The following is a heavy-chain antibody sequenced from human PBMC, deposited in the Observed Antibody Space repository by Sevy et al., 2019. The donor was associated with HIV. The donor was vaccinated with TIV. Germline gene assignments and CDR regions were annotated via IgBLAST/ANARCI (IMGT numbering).Heavy chain of an antibody. Sequence: GGSLRLSCAASGFTFSDYYMSWIRQAPGKGLEWVSCCSSSSSYTNYADSVKGRFTISRDNAKNSLYLQMNSLRAEDTAVYYCARNSSSSEPYYYYYYGMDVWGQGTTVTVSS. CDR2: CSSSSSYT. V-gene: IGHV3-11*06. J-gene: IGHJ6*02. CDR1: GFTFSDYY. CDR3: ARNSSSSEPYYYYYYGMDV. D-gene: IGHD6-6*01.